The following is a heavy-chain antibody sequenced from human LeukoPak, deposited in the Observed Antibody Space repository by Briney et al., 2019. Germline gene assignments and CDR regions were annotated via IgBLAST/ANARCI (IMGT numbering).Heavy chain of an antibody. CDR1: GFTFNSYW. J-gene: IGHJ5*02. CDR2: INSDGSRT. CDR3: ARGYGDWFDP. D-gene: IGHD3-10*01. Sequence: GGSLRLSCAASGFTFNSYWMHWVRQAPGKGLGWVSRINSDGSRTAYADSVKGRFSISRDNAKNTLYLQMNSLRVEDTAVYYCARGYGDWFDPWGQGTLVTVSS. V-gene: IGHV3-74*01.